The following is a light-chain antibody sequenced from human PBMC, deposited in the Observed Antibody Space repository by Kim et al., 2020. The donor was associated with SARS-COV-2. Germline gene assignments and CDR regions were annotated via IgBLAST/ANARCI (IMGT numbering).Light chain of an antibody. CDR2: GAS. CDR3: QQYNKWPRT. V-gene: IGKV3-15*01. Sequence: EIVVTQSPATLSVSPGERATLSCRASQSVNSNLAWYQQKPGQAPRLLISGASTRATGIPARFSGSGSGTEFTLTISSLQSEDFAVYYCQQYNKWPRTFGQGTKLEIK. J-gene: IGKJ1*01. CDR1: QSVNSN.